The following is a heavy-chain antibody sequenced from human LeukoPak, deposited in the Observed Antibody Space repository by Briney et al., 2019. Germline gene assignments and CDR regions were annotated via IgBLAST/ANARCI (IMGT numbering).Heavy chain of an antibody. J-gene: IGHJ3*02. Sequence: SVKVSCKASGGTFSSYAISWVRQAPGQGLEWMGRIIPIFGTANYAQKFQGRVTITTDESTSTAYMELSSLRSEDTAVYYCARGCGGDCSSAFDIWGQGTMVTISS. V-gene: IGHV1-69*05. CDR1: GGTFSSYA. D-gene: IGHD2-21*02. CDR2: IIPIFGTA. CDR3: ARGCGGDCSSAFDI.